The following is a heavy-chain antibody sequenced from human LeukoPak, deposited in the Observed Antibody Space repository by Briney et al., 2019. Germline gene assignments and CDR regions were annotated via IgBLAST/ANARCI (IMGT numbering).Heavy chain of an antibody. CDR1: GGSISSYY. V-gene: IGHV4-59*01. CDR3: ARGGEERYCSGGSCLALFDY. Sequence: KSSETLSLTCTVSGGSISSYYWSWIRQPPGEGLEWIGYIYYSGSTNYNPSLKSRVTISVDTSKNQFSLKLSSVTAADTAVYYCARGGEERYCSGGSCLALFDYWGQGTLVTVSS. D-gene: IGHD2-15*01. CDR2: IYYSGST. J-gene: IGHJ4*02.